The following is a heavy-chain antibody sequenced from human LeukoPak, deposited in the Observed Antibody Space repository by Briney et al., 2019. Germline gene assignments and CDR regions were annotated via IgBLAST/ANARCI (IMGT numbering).Heavy chain of an antibody. CDR1: GYTFTSYS. CDR3: ARDHGDVYGDYPSAFDI. V-gene: IGHV1-46*01. D-gene: IGHD4-17*01. J-gene: IGHJ3*02. Sequence: ASVKVSCKASGYTFTSYSMHWVRQAPGQGLEWMGIINPSGGSTSYAQKFQGRVTMTRDTPTSTVYMELSSLRSEDTAVYYCARDHGDVYGDYPSAFDIWGQGTMVTVSS. CDR2: INPSGGST.